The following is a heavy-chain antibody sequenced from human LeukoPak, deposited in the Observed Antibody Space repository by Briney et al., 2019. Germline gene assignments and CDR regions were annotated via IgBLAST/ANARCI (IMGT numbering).Heavy chain of an antibody. D-gene: IGHD6-19*01. J-gene: IGHJ3*02. CDR3: TTEFKLPVVGTVAFDI. V-gene: IGHV3-23*01. Sequence: GGSLRLSCAASGFAFSNYSVSWVRQPPGKGLEWVSAISGSGGSTYYADFVKGRLTIPRDNSKNTLSLQMNSLRAEDTAVYYCTTEFKLPVVGTVAFDIWGQGTMVTVSS. CDR1: GFAFSNYS. CDR2: ISGSGGST.